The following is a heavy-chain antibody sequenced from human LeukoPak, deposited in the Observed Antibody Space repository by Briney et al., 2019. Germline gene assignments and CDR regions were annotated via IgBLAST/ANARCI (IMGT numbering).Heavy chain of an antibody. D-gene: IGHD1-26*01. J-gene: IGHJ4*02. V-gene: IGHV3-23*01. CDR2: ISGSGGST. Sequence: GGSLRLSCAASGFTFSSYAMSWVRQAPGKRLEWVSAISGSGGSTYYADSVKGRFTISRDNSKNTLYLQMNSLRAEDTAVYYCAKDRVGATTGYFDYWGQGTLVTVSS. CDR1: GFTFSSYA. CDR3: AKDRVGATTGYFDY.